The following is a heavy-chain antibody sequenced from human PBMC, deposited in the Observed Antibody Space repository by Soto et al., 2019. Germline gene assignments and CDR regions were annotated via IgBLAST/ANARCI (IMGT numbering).Heavy chain of an antibody. Sequence: PGGSLRLSCAASGFTFSSYAMHWVRQAPGKGLEWVAVISYDGSNKYYADSVKGRFTISRDNSKNTLYLQMNSLRAEDTAVYYCARAPRAAAGNDAFDIWGPGTMVNVSS. CDR1: GFTFSSYA. V-gene: IGHV3-30-3*01. D-gene: IGHD6-13*01. CDR2: ISYDGSNK. CDR3: ARAPRAAAGNDAFDI. J-gene: IGHJ3*02.